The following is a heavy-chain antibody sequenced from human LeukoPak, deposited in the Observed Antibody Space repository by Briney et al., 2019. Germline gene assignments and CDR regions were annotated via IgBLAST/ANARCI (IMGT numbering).Heavy chain of an antibody. CDR2: ISGSGGST. CDR3: AELGITMIGGV. D-gene: IGHD3-10*02. V-gene: IGHV3-23*01. CDR1: GFTFSSYG. Sequence: GGSLRLSCAASGFTFSSYGMSWVRQAPGKGLEWVSAISGSGGSTYYADSVKGRFTISRDNAKNSLYLQMNSLRAEDTAVYYCAELGITMIGGVWGKGTTVIISS. J-gene: IGHJ6*04.